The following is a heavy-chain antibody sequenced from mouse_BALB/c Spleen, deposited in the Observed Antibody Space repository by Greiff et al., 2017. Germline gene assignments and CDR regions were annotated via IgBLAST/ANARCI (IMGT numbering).Heavy chain of an antibody. Sequence: VQLVESGPGLVAPSQSLSITCTVSGFSLTGYGVNWVRQPPGKGLEWLGMIWGDGSTDYNSALKSRLSISKDNSKSQVFLKMNSLQTDDTARYYCARDKDYYGSSPLAYWGQGTLVTVSA. V-gene: IGHV2-6-7*01. CDR3: ARDKDYYGSSPLAY. CDR2: IWGDGST. D-gene: IGHD1-1*01. CDR1: GFSLTGYG. J-gene: IGHJ3*01.